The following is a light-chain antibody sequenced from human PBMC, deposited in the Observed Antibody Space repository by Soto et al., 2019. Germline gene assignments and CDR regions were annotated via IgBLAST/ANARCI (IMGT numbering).Light chain of an antibody. V-gene: IGKV3-15*01. J-gene: IGKJ2*01. CDR1: QSVSSN. CDR2: GAS. CDR3: QQYNNWPYT. Sequence: EIVMTQSPATLSVSPGERAALSCRASQSVSSNFAWHQQKPGQAPRLLIYGASTRATGIPARFSGSGSGTDFTLTISNLQSEDFAVYYCQQYNNWPYTFGQGTKLEIK.